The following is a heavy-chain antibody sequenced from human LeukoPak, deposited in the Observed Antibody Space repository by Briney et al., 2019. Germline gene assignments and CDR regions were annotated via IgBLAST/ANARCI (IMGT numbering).Heavy chain of an antibody. V-gene: IGHV3-43*01. D-gene: IGHD6-19*01. CDR1: GFTFDEYT. Sequence: GGSLRLSCAASGFTFDEYTMHWVRQAPGKGLEWVSLISWNGAGIHYGDSVKGRFTISRDNSKNSLYLQMNSLRTEDTALYYCVKDLVAASENVRGWYPMDYWGQGTLVTVSS. CDR2: ISWNGAGI. CDR3: VKDLVAASENVRGWYPMDY. J-gene: IGHJ4*02.